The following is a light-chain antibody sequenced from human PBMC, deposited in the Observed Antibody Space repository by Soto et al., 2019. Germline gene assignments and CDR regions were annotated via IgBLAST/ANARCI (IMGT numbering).Light chain of an antibody. CDR3: QQYGSSPRIT. V-gene: IGKV3-20*01. Sequence: VLTQSPGTLSLSPGERATLSCRASQSVSNNYLAWYQQKPGQAPRLLIYGASSRATGIPDRFSGSGSGTDFTLTISRLEPEDFAVYYCQQYGSSPRITFGQGTRLEIK. CDR2: GAS. CDR1: QSVSNNY. J-gene: IGKJ5*01.